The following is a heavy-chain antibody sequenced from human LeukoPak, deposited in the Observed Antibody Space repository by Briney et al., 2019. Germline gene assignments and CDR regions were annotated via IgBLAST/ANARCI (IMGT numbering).Heavy chain of an antibody. CDR3: AKDQIEVAGGQDY. D-gene: IGHD6-19*01. V-gene: IGHV3-30*18. J-gene: IGHJ4*02. CDR1: GFTFSSYG. Sequence: GGSLRLSCAAAGFTFSSYGMHWVRQAPGKGLEWVAVISYDGSNKYYADSVKGRFTISRENYKNTLYLQMNSLRAEDTAVYYCAKDQIEVAGGQDYWGQGTLVTVSS. CDR2: ISYDGSNK.